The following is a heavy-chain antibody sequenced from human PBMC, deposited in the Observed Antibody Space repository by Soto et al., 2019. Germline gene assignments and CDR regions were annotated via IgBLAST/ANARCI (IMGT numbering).Heavy chain of an antibody. J-gene: IGHJ5*02. CDR3: ARANFGGGKKTLSYDSSGYYQNANWFDP. CDR2: IYYSGST. V-gene: IGHV4-59*01. Sequence: SETLSLTCTVSGGSISSYYWSWIRQPPGKGLEWIGYIYYSGSTNYNPSLKSRVTISVDTSKNQFSLKLSSVTAADTAVYYCARANFGGGKKTLSYDSSGYYQNANWFDPWGQGTLVTVSS. CDR1: GGSISSYY. D-gene: IGHD3-22*01.